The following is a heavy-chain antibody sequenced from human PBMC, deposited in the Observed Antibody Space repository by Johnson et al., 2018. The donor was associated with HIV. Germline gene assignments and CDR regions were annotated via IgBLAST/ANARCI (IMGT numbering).Heavy chain of an antibody. CDR3: VRDHHSSGWVDAFDI. CDR2: IYSGGST. V-gene: IGHV3-66*01. CDR1: GFTVSSNY. D-gene: IGHD6-19*01. Sequence: VQLVESGGGVVQPGRSLRLSCAASGFTVSSNYMSWVRQAPGKGLEWVSVIYSGGSTYYADSVKGRFTISRDDSKNTLYLQMNSLRVEDTALYYCVRDHHSSGWVDAFDIWGQGTMVTVSS. J-gene: IGHJ3*02.